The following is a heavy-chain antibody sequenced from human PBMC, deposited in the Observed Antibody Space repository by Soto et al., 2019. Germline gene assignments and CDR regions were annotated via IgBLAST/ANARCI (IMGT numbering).Heavy chain of an antibody. V-gene: IGHV3-30*18. Sequence: GGSLRLSCAASGFIFSNYAMHWVRQATGKGLEWVALILFDGRNEYYADSVKGRFIISRDNSKNTLYLQMNSLRPEDTAVYYCAKDMPPNNDILTGYYSGFDYWGQGPLVTVSS. J-gene: IGHJ4*02. CDR1: GFIFSNYA. D-gene: IGHD3-9*01. CDR3: AKDMPPNNDILTGYYSGFDY. CDR2: ILFDGRNE.